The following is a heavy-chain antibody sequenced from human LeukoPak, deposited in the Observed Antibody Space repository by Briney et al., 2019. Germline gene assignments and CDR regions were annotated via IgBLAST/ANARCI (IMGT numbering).Heavy chain of an antibody. V-gene: IGHV3-48*03. CDR2: ISSSGSTI. D-gene: IGHD6-19*01. Sequence: GGSLRLSCAASGFTFSSYEMNWVRQAPGKGLEWVSYISSSGSTIYYADSVKGRFTISRDNAKDSLYLQMNSLRAEDTAVYYCASSPGGYSSGWSYWGQGTLVTVSS. J-gene: IGHJ4*02. CDR1: GFTFSSYE. CDR3: ASSPGGYSSGWSY.